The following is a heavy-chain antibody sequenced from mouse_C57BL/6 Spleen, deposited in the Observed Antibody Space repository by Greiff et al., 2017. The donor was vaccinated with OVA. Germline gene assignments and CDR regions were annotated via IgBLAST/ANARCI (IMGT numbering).Heavy chain of an antibody. CDR3: ARPNYYGSSYDWYFDV. CDR1: GFTFSDYG. CDR2: ISSGNSTI. Sequence: EVNVVESGGGLVKPGGSLKLSCAASGFTFSDYGMHWVRQAPEKGLEWVAYISSGNSTIYYADTVKGRFTISRDNAKNTLFLQMTSLRSEDTAMYYCARPNYYGSSYDWYFDVWGTGTTVTVSS. D-gene: IGHD1-1*01. V-gene: IGHV5-17*01. J-gene: IGHJ1*03.